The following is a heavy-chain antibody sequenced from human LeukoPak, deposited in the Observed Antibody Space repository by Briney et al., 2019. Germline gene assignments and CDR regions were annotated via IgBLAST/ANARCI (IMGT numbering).Heavy chain of an antibody. J-gene: IGHJ6*02. V-gene: IGHV3-33*01. CDR3: AGAMYYDFWSVYSTRGYEYYGKDL. CDR1: GFTFSTYV. Sequence: PGRSLRLSCAASGFTFSTYVMHWVRQGPGKGLEWVAVIWYDGGNKYYEDSVKGRFTISRDNSKNTLYLQINSLRAEDTAVYYCAGAMYYDFWSVYSTRGYEYYGKDLWG. CDR2: IWYDGGNK. D-gene: IGHD3-3*01.